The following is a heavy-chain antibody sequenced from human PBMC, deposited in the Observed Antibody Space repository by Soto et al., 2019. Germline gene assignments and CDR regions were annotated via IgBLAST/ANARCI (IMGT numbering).Heavy chain of an antibody. Sequence: SETLCVNCTVSGGSISSYYWSWIRQPPGKGLEWIGYIYYSGSTNYNPSLKSRVTISVDTSKNQFSLKLSSVTAADTAVYYCARDRKYSDNTWAFDIWGQGTMVTVS. CDR1: GGSISSYY. J-gene: IGHJ3*02. D-gene: IGHD3-22*01. CDR2: IYYSGST. V-gene: IGHV4-59*12. CDR3: ARDRKYSDNTWAFDI.